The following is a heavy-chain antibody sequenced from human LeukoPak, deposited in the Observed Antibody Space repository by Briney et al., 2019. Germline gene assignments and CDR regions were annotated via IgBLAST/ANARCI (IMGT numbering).Heavy chain of an antibody. D-gene: IGHD5-12*01. Sequence: GGSLRLSCAASGFTFSSYGMHWVRQAPGKGLEWVAVILYDGSNKYYADSVKGRFTISRDNSKNTLYLQMNSLRAEDTAVYYCAKDGGYDFYFDYWGQGTLVTVSS. J-gene: IGHJ4*02. V-gene: IGHV3-30*18. CDR1: GFTFSSYG. CDR2: ILYDGSNK. CDR3: AKDGGYDFYFDY.